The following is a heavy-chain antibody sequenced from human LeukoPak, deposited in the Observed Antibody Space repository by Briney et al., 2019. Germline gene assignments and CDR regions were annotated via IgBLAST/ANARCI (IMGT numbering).Heavy chain of an antibody. V-gene: IGHV3-23*01. CDR3: AKEGAEYNLYA. D-gene: IGHD1-1*01. CDR2: ISGSGGST. J-gene: IGHJ5*02. Sequence: PGGSLRLSCAASGFTFSHYAMNWVRQAPGKGLEWVSGISGSGGSTFYADSVKGRFTISRDNSKNTLYLQVTSLRADDTAVFYCAKEGAEYNLYAWGQGTLVTVSS. CDR1: GFTFSHYA.